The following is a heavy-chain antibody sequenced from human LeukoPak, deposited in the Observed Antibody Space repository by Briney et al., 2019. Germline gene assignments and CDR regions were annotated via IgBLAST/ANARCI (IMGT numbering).Heavy chain of an antibody. V-gene: IGHV3-21*01. CDR3: ARSPRGLAFDI. J-gene: IGHJ3*02. CDR1: GFSFSSYS. Sequence: PGGSLRLSCATSGFSFSSYSMDWVRQAPGKGLEWVSSISSSSSYIYYADSVKGRFTISRDNAKNSLYLQMNSLRAEDTAVYYCARSPRGLAFDIWGQGTMVTVSS. D-gene: IGHD3-10*01. CDR2: ISSSSSYI.